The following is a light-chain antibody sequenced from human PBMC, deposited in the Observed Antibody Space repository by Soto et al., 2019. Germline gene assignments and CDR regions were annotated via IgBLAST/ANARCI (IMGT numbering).Light chain of an antibody. CDR1: QSLVFTNGNTY. V-gene: IGKV2-30*01. J-gene: IGKJ1*01. CDR3: MQGTYWPRT. CDR2: EVS. Sequence: DVVMTQSPLSLPVTLGQPASISCRSSQSLVFTNGNTYLDWYQQRPGQSPRRLIFEVSKRASGVPDRFSGSGSDTDFTLKISRVEAEDIGVYYCMQGTYWPRTFGQGTKVEIK.